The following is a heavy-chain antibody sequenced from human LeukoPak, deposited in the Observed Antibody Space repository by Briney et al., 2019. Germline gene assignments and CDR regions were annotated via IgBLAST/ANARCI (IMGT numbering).Heavy chain of an antibody. CDR1: GGSISGYY. CDR3: AGYATTVTTNDY. Sequence: PSETLRLTCTVSGGSISGYYWSWIRQPPGKGLEWIGFIYYSGSTNYNPSLKSRVTISVDTSKNQFSLKLSSVSAADTAVYYCAGYATTVTTNDYWGQGTRVTLFS. CDR2: IYYSGST. J-gene: IGHJ4*02. V-gene: IGHV4-59*08. D-gene: IGHD4-11*01.